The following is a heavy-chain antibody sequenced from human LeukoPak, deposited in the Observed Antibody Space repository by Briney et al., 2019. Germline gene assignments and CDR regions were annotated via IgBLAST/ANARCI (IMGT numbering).Heavy chain of an antibody. CDR2: ISGSGGST. J-gene: IGHJ4*02. Sequence: GGSLRLSCAVSGFTFSSYVMSWVRQAPGKGLEWVSAISGSGGSTYYADSVKGRFTISRDNSKNTLYLQMNSLRAEDTAVYYCAKQLKYYYDSSGYYNLFDYWGQGTLVTVSS. V-gene: IGHV3-23*01. CDR1: GFTFSSYV. CDR3: AKQLKYYYDSSGYYNLFDY. D-gene: IGHD3-22*01.